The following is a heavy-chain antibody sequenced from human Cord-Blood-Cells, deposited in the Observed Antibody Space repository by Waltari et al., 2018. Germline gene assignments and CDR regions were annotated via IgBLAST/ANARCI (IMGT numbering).Heavy chain of an antibody. J-gene: IGHJ3*02. CDR2: IYSGGST. CDR1: GFTVSSNY. D-gene: IGHD1-26*01. Sequence: EVQLVESGGGLIQPGGSLRLSCAASGFTVSSNYMSWVRQAPGKGLEWVSVIYSGGSTYYADSGKGRFTISRDNSKNTVYLQMNSLRAEDTAVYYCARAGSYYAFDIWGQGTMVTVSS. CDR3: ARAGSYYAFDI. V-gene: IGHV3-53*01.